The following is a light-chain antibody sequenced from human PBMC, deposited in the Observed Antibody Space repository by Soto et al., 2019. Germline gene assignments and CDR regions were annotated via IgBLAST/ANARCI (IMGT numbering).Light chain of an antibody. CDR1: SSNVGGDNY. J-gene: IGLJ3*02. CDR2: DAS. V-gene: IGLV2-11*01. Sequence: QSALTQPRSVSASPGQTVTISCTGTSSNVGGDNYVYWYQQNPGKAPKLMIYDASKRPPGVPDRFSGSKSGNAASLTITGLQAEDEADYYCCSYAASYTLVFGGGTQLTVL. CDR3: CSYAASYTLV.